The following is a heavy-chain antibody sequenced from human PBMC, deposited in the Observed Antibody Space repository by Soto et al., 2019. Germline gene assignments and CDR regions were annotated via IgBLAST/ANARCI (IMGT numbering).Heavy chain of an antibody. D-gene: IGHD1-26*01. V-gene: IGHV3-23*01. CDR2: ISGSGGST. Sequence: PGGSLRLSCAASGGTVSSNYMSWVRQAPGKGLEWVSAISGSGGSTYYADSVKGRFTISRDNSKNTLYLQMNSLRAEDTAVYYCAKELPPFIVGATGFDYWGQGTLVTVSS. CDR3: AKELPPFIVGATGFDY. CDR1: GGTVSSNY. J-gene: IGHJ4*02.